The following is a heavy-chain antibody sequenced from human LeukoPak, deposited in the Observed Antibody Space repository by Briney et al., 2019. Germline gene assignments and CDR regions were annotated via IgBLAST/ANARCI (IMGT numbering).Heavy chain of an antibody. J-gene: IGHJ4*02. Sequence: SVKVSCKASGYTFTSYGISWVRQAPGQGLEWMGGIIPIFGTANYAQKFQGRVTITADESTSTAYMELSSLRSEDTAVYYCARAEAYYYDSSGYSVANWGQGTLVTVSS. V-gene: IGHV1-69*13. CDR2: IIPIFGTA. CDR1: GYTFTSYG. D-gene: IGHD3-22*01. CDR3: ARAEAYYYDSSGYSVAN.